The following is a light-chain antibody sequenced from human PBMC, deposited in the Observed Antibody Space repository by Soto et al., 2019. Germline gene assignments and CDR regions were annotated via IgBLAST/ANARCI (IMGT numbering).Light chain of an antibody. Sequence: EIVLTPSPATLSLSPGERATLSCRASQSVSSYLAWYQQKPGQAPRLLIYGASTRATGIPARFSGSGSGTEFTLTISSLQSEDFAVYYCQQYNNWPITFGQGTRLEI. CDR3: QQYNNWPIT. J-gene: IGKJ5*01. V-gene: IGKV3-15*01. CDR2: GAS. CDR1: QSVSSY.